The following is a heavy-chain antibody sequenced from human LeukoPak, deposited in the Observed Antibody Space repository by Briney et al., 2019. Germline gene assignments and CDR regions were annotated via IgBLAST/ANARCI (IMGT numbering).Heavy chain of an antibody. V-gene: IGHV5-51*01. CDR1: GYTFTRYW. Sequence: GAALETSIKGSGYTFTRYWIGWGRAMPGKGLEWMGIIYPGDSETKYRQPLHSQVTISDATSITTDYLPWSRLTASDTANYFCARIEGSTFDYWGEGTLVTVSS. CDR2: IYPGDSET. J-gene: IGHJ4*02. CDR3: ARIEGSTFDY.